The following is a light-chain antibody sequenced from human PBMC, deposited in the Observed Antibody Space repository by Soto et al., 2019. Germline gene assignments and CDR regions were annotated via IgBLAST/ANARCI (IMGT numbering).Light chain of an antibody. CDR1: SSDVGSYNL. CDR2: EGS. CDR3: CSYAGSPYV. J-gene: IGLJ1*01. Sequence: QPVLTQPASVSGSPGQSITISCTGTSSDVGSYNLVSWYQQHPGKAPKLMIYEGSKRPSGVSNRFSGSKSGNTASLTISGLQAEDEADYYCCSYAGSPYVFGAGTKVIVL. V-gene: IGLV2-23*01.